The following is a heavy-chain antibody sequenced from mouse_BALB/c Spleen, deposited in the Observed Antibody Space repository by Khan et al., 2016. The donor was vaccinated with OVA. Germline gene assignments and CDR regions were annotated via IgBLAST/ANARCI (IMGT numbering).Heavy chain of an antibody. Sequence: QIQLVQSGPELKKPGETVKISCKASGYTFTNYGMNWVKQAPGKGLKWMGWITTYTGEPTYTDDFKGRFAFSLVTSASTAYLQINNLKNEDTATYFCASGGYWYFDVWGAGTTVTVSS. CDR2: ITTYTGEP. CDR1: GYTFTNYG. CDR3: ASGGYWYFDV. V-gene: IGHV9-3-1*01. D-gene: IGHD1-1*02. J-gene: IGHJ1*01.